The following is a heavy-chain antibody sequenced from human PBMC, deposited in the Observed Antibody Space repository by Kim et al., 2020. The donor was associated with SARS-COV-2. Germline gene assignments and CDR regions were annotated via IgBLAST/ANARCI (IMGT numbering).Heavy chain of an antibody. V-gene: IGHV4-39*01. D-gene: IGHD4-17*01. CDR1: GGSISSSSYY. CDR3: ASKTLRPYPTGMDV. J-gene: IGHJ6*02. CDR2: IYYSGST. Sequence: SETLPLTCTVSGGSISSSSYYWGWIRQPPGKGLEWIGSIYYSGSTYYNPSLKSRVTISVDTSKNQFSLKLSSVTAADTAVYYCASKTLRPYPTGMDVWGQGTTVTVSS.